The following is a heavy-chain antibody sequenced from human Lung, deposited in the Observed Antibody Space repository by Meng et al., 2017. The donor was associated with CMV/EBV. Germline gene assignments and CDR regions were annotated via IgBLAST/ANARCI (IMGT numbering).Heavy chain of an antibody. CDR1: GGSVSSTYPY. D-gene: IGHD4-17*01. V-gene: IGHV4-30-4*01. CDR2: IYHSGSS. J-gene: IGHJ4*02. Sequence: SGGSVSSTYPYWTWIRQPPGKGLEWIGYIYHSGSSYYNPSLRSRVSMSVDTSKNQFSLKVSSSTAADTAVYYCARATVPHISSIDCWGQGTLVTVSS. CDR3: ARATVPHISSIDC.